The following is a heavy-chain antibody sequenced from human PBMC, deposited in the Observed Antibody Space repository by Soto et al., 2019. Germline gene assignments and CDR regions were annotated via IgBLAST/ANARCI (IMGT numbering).Heavy chain of an antibody. V-gene: IGHV3-9*01. CDR1: GFIFNDYA. CDR3: AMSTGSFHADFDF. J-gene: IGHJ4*02. CDR2: IDGAGGSL. D-gene: IGHD1-26*01. Sequence: ETQLVESGGGLVQPGRSLRLACRNSGFIFNDYAMHWVRQAPGKGLEWVAGIDGAGGSLDYSDSVKGRFPISRDNSENSLFLQMESLGADETAVYYCAMSTGSFHADFDFWGQGTQVTVSS.